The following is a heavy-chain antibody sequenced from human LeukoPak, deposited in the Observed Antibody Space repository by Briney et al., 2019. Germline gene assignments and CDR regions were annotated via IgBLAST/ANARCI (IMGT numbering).Heavy chain of an antibody. CDR2: IKQDGSGK. CDR1: GFTFSSYW. J-gene: IGHJ4*02. CDR3: ARDEGLLWFGEYCDY. D-gene: IGHD3-10*01. Sequence: PGGSLRLSCAASGFTFSSYWMSWVRQAPGKGLEWVANIKQDGSGKYYVDSVKGRFTISRDNAKNSLYLQMNSLRAEDTAVYYCARDEGLLWFGEYCDYWGQGTLVTVSS. V-gene: IGHV3-7*01.